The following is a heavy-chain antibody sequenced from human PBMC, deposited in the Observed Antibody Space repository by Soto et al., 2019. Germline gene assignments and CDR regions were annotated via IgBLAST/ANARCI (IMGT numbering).Heavy chain of an antibody. Sequence: QITLKESGPTLVKPTQTLTLTCTFSGFSLSTSEVGVGWIRQPPGKALQWLALIYWDDDKRYSPSLKSRLTFTKDTSKNRVVLTMTNMDPVDTATYYCAHAPGIAVTTNWFDPWGQGILVTVSS. CDR3: AHAPGIAVTTNWFDP. J-gene: IGHJ5*02. CDR2: IYWDDDK. CDR1: GFSLSTSEVG. D-gene: IGHD6-19*01. V-gene: IGHV2-5*02.